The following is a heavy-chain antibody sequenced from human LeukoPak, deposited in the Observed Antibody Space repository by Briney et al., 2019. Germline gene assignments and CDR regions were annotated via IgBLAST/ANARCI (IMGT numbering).Heavy chain of an antibody. D-gene: IGHD3-22*01. Sequence: SGPTLVKPTQTLTLTCTFSGFSLSTSGVGVGWIRQPPGKALEWLALIYWNDDKRYSPSLRSRLTITKDTSKNQVVLTMTNMDPVDTATYYRAHTRFGSSGYHLLGYWGQGTLVTVSS. CDR2: IYWNDDK. CDR1: GFSLSTSGVG. CDR3: AHTRFGSSGYHLLGY. V-gene: IGHV2-5*01. J-gene: IGHJ4*02.